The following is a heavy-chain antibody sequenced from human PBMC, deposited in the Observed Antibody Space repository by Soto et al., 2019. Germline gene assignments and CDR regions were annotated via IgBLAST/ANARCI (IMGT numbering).Heavy chain of an antibody. CDR1: GFTVSSNY. Sequence: GSLRLSCAASGFTVSSNYMSWVRQAPGKGLEWVSVIYSGGSTYYADSVKGRFTISRDNSKNTLYLQMNSLGAEDTAVYYCARFRVGVLAAYYFDYWGQGTLVTVSS. V-gene: IGHV3-66*01. CDR2: IYSGGST. J-gene: IGHJ4*02. CDR3: ARFRVGVLAAYYFDY. D-gene: IGHD3-10*01.